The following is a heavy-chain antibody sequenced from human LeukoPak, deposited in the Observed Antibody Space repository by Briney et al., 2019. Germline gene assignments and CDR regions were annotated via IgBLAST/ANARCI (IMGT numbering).Heavy chain of an antibody. Sequence: GESLKISCKGSGYSFTSYWIGWVRQMPGKGLEWMGIIYPGDSDTRYSPSFQGQVTISADKSISTAYLQWSSLKASDAAMYYCARQTRGYSYSYYYYYYMDVWGKGTTVTVSS. CDR3: ARQTRGYSYSYYYYYYMDV. CDR2: IYPGDSDT. CDR1: GYSFTSYW. V-gene: IGHV5-51*01. D-gene: IGHD5-18*01. J-gene: IGHJ6*03.